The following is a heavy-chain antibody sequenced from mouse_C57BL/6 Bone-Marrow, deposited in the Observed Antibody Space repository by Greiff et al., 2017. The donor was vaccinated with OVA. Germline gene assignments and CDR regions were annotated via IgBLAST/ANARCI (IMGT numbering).Heavy chain of an antibody. Sequence: QVQLKQPGPELVMPGASVTLSCKASGYTFTSYWMHWVKQRPGQGLEWIGEIDPSDSYTNYNQKFKGKSTLTVDTSSSTDYMQLSSVTSEDSAIYYCARDGYPYYFDDWGKGTTLTVSS. CDR3: ARDGYPYYFDD. CDR1: GYTFTSYW. CDR2: IDPSDSYT. D-gene: IGHD2-3*01. J-gene: IGHJ2*01. V-gene: IGHV1-69*01.